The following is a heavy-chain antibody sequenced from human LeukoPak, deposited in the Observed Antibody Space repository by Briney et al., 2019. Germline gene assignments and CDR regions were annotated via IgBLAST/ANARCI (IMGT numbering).Heavy chain of an antibody. CDR1: GGSFSGYY. CDR3: ARRDYDYVWGSYRAFDI. D-gene: IGHD3-16*02. V-gene: IGHV4-34*01. J-gene: IGHJ3*02. Sequence: SETLSLTRAVYGGSFSGYYWSWIRQPPGKGLEWIGEINHSGSTNYNPSLKSRVTISVDTSKNQFSLKLSSVTAADTAVYYCARRDYDYVWGSYRAFDIWGQGTMVTVSS. CDR2: INHSGST.